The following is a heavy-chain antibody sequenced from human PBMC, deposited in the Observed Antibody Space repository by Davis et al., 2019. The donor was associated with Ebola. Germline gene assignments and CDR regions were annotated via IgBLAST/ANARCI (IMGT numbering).Heavy chain of an antibody. D-gene: IGHD1-7*01. V-gene: IGHV4-59*08. CDR3: ASRGRVDNWNYSYYYYGMDV. J-gene: IGHJ6*04. CDR1: GGSISSYY. Sequence: SQTLSLTCTVSGGSISSYYWSWIRQPPGKGLEWIGYIYYSGSTNYNPSLKSRVTISVDTSKNQFSLKLSSVTAADTAVYYCASRGRVDNWNYSYYYYGMDVWGKGTTVTVSS. CDR2: IYYSGST.